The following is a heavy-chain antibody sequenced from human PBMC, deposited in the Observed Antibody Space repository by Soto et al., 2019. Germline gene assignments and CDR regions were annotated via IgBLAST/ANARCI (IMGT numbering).Heavy chain of an antibody. Sequence: QVQLVQSGAEVKKPGSSVKVSCKASGGTFNSYAISWVRQAPGQGLEWMGGIIPIFGTATYAQKFQGRVTITADESTSTAYMELSSLRSEDTAVYYCASIRDGYNLHYYDGMDVWGQGTTVIVSS. D-gene: IGHD5-12*01. CDR3: ASIRDGYNLHYYDGMDV. CDR1: GGTFNSYA. V-gene: IGHV1-69*12. J-gene: IGHJ6*02. CDR2: IIPIFGTA.